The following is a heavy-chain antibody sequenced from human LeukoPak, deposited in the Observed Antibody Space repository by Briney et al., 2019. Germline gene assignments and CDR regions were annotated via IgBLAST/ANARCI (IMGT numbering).Heavy chain of an antibody. Sequence: GGSLRLSCAASGFTCSHYYMSWIRQAPGKGLEWVSYICDSGRTIYYADSVKGRFTISRDNAKNSVYLQMNNLRAEDTAVYYCARDRLGDYDHSGYYDKWGQGTLVTVSS. V-gene: IGHV3-11*01. J-gene: IGHJ4*02. D-gene: IGHD3-22*01. CDR3: ARDRLGDYDHSGYYDK. CDR2: ICDSGRTI. CDR1: GFTCSHYY.